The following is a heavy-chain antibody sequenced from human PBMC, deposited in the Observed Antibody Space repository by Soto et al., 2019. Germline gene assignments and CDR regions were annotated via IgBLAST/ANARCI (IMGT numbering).Heavy chain of an antibody. V-gene: IGHV4-31*03. CDR3: ARYSSSVYYFDY. CDR2: IYYSGST. Sequence: LSLTCTVSGGSISSGGYYWSWIRQHPGKGLEWIGYIYYSGSTYYNPSLKSRVTISVDTSKNQFSLKLSSVTAADTAVYYCARYSSSVYYFDYWGQGTLVTVSS. CDR1: GGSISSGGYY. D-gene: IGHD6-6*01. J-gene: IGHJ4*02.